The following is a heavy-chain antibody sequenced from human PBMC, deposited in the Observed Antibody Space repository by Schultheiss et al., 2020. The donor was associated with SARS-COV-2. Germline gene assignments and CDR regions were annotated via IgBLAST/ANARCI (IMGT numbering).Heavy chain of an antibody. D-gene: IGHD2-15*01. CDR2: IYYSGST. V-gene: IGHV4-59*12. CDR1: GGSISSYY. Sequence: SETLSLTCTVSGGSISSYYWSWIRQPPGKGLEWIGYIYYSGSTNYNPSLKSRVTISVDTSKSQFSLNLNSVTAADTAVYYCARDRYCSGGSCYSVMGWGQGTLVTVSS. CDR3: ARDRYCSGGSCYSVMG. J-gene: IGHJ4*02.